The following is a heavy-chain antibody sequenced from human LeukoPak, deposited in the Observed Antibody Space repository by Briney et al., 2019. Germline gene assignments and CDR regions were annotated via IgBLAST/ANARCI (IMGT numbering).Heavy chain of an antibody. CDR3: ARDRPTMFSYMDV. Sequence: GGSLRLSCAASGFTSSHYWMSWVRQAPGKGLEWVANIKQDGSERYYVDSVKGRLTISRDNAKNSVYLQMNSLRAEDTAVYYYARDRPTMFSYMDVWGKGTTVTVSS. CDR2: IKQDGSER. J-gene: IGHJ6*03. V-gene: IGHV3-7*01. CDR1: GFTSSHYW. D-gene: IGHD3-9*01.